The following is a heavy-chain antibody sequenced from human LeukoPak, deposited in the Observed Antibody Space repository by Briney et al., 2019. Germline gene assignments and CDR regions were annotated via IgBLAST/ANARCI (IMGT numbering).Heavy chain of an antibody. J-gene: IGHJ6*03. CDR1: GFTVSSNS. CDR3: SRRAVDNASSNYMDV. D-gene: IGHD6-19*01. Sequence: GGSLRLSCTVSGFTVSSNSMSWVRQAPGKGLEWVSFIYSDNPHYSDSVKGRFTISRDNSKNTLYLQMTSLRAEYTPVYYCSRRAVDNASSNYMDVWGKGTTVTVSS. CDR2: IYSDNP. V-gene: IGHV3-53*01.